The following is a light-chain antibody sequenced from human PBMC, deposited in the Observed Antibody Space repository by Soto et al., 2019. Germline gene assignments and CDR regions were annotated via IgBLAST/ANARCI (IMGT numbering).Light chain of an antibody. CDR1: QSLNSTY. Sequence: EVVLTQSPGTLSLSPGERATLSCRASQSLNSTYLAWYQQNPGQSPRLLIYGACRRATGIPDRFSGSGSGTDCTLTIGRLEPEDFAVYYCQRSGSAPPYIFGAGTRLDI. CDR2: GAC. CDR3: QRSGSAPPYI. V-gene: IGKV3-20*01. J-gene: IGKJ2*01.